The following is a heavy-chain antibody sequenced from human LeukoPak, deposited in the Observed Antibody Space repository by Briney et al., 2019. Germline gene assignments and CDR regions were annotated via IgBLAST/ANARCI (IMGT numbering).Heavy chain of an antibody. V-gene: IGHV1-46*01. CDR1: GYTFTSYY. CDR3: ARSGGLLAGSDYYYYGMDV. Sequence: ASVTVSCTASGYTFTSYYTHWVRQAPGQGLEWMGIINPSGGSTSYAQKFQGRVTMTRDTSTSTVYMELSSLRSEDTAVYYCARSGGLLAGSDYYYYGMDVWGQGTTVTVSS. CDR2: INPSGGST. D-gene: IGHD6-19*01. J-gene: IGHJ6*02.